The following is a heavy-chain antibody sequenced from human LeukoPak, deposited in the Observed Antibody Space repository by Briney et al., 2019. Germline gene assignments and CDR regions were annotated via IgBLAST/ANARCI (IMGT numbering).Heavy chain of an antibody. Sequence: SETLSLTCSVSGGSISSSSYYWGWIRQPPGKGLEWIGSIYYSGSTYYNPSLKSRVTISVDTSKNQFSLKLSSVTAADTAVYYCARHLGATKGFYYYYYMDVWGKGTTVTVSS. D-gene: IGHD1-26*01. CDR3: ARHLGATKGFYYYYYMDV. CDR1: GGSISSSSYY. CDR2: IYYSGST. J-gene: IGHJ6*03. V-gene: IGHV4-39*01.